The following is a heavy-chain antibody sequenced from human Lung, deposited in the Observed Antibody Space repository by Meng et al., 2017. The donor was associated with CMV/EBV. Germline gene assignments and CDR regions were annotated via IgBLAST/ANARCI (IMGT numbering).Heavy chain of an antibody. Sequence: ESLKISXAASGFTVRNNYMSWVRQAPGKGLEWVSVIYSDGYTYYADSVKGRFTISRDNAKNSLYLQMNSLRAEDTAVYYCARISDMTGTTYYFDYWGQGTLVTVSS. D-gene: IGHD1-20*01. CDR3: ARISDMTGTTYYFDY. V-gene: IGHV3-53*01. CDR1: GFTVRNNY. J-gene: IGHJ4*02. CDR2: IYSDGYT.